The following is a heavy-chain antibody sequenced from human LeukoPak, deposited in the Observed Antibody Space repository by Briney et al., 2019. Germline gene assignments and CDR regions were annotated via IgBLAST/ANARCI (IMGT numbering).Heavy chain of an antibody. D-gene: IGHD3-22*01. J-gene: IGHJ5*02. Sequence: SETLSLTCTVSGGSISSYYWSWIRQPAGKGLEWIGRIYTSGSTNYNPSLKSRVTMSVDTSKNQFSLKLSSVTAADTAVYYCAREAILSSGYYYWFDHWGQGTLVTVSS. CDR2: IYTSGST. V-gene: IGHV4-4*07. CDR1: GGSISSYY. CDR3: AREAILSSGYYYWFDH.